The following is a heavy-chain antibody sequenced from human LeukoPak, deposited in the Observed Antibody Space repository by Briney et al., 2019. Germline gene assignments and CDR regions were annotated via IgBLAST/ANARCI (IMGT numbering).Heavy chain of an antibody. Sequence: GGSLRLSCAASGFTFDDYAMHWVRQTPGKGLEWVSGISWNSGSIGYADSMKGRFTISRDNAKNSLYLQMNSLRAEDTAVYYCARASRIPYSSSSDFDYWGQGTLVTVSS. CDR3: ARASRIPYSSSSDFDY. D-gene: IGHD6-6*01. CDR2: ISWNSGSI. V-gene: IGHV3-9*01. J-gene: IGHJ4*02. CDR1: GFTFDDYA.